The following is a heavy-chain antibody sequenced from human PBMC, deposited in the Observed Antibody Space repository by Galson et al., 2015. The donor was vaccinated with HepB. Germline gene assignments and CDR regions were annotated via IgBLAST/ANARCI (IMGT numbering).Heavy chain of an antibody. D-gene: IGHD2-21*01. Sequence: SVKVSCKASGYTFTSYYLHWVRLAPGQGLEWMGIINPSGGITSYAQKFQGRVTMTRDTSTSTVYMQLSSLRSEDTAVYYCARPKGTAVLWWTDYFDYWGQGTLVTVSS. V-gene: IGHV1-46*01. CDR3: ARPKGTAVLWWTDYFDY. J-gene: IGHJ4*02. CDR1: GYTFTSYY. CDR2: INPSGGIT.